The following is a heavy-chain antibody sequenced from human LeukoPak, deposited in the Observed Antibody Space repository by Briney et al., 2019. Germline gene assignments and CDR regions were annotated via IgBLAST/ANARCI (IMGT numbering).Heavy chain of an antibody. J-gene: IGHJ6*03. CDR2: IIPIFGTA. CDR1: GGTFSSYA. CDR3: ASSTIFGPGYYYYMDV. Sequence: GASVKVSCKASGGTFSSYAISWVRQAPGQGLEWMGGIIPIFGTANYAQKFQGRVTITTDESTSTAYMELSSLRSEDTAVYYCASSTIFGPGYYYYMDVWGKGTTVTVSS. D-gene: IGHD3-3*01. V-gene: IGHV1-69*05.